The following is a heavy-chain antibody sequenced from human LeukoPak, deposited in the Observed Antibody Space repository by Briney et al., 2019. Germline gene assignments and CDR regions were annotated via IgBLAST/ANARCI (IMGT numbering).Heavy chain of an antibody. J-gene: IGHJ4*02. CDR1: GFTFSNYE. Sequence: GGSLRLSCAASGFTFSNYEMHWVRGAPGKGLEWVSYISSGGSTVYYADSVKGRFTVSRDNAKNSLYLQMSSLRAEDTAVYYRARGGSFVEYWGQGTLVSVSS. CDR2: ISSGGSTV. D-gene: IGHD3-10*01. V-gene: IGHV3-48*03. CDR3: ARGGSFVEY.